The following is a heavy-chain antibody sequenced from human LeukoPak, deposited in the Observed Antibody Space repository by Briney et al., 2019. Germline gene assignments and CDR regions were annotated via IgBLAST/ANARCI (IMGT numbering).Heavy chain of an antibody. V-gene: IGHV4-4*07. CDR3: ARDDYGDYVVAFDI. D-gene: IGHD4-17*01. CDR1: GGSISSYY. J-gene: IGHJ3*02. Sequence: SETLSLTCTVSGGSISSYYWSWIRQPAGKGLEWIGCVFYPGSTNYNPSLKSRVTMSLDTSRNQFSLRLRSVTAADTAVYYCARDDYGDYVVAFDIWGQGTMVTVTS. CDR2: VFYPGST.